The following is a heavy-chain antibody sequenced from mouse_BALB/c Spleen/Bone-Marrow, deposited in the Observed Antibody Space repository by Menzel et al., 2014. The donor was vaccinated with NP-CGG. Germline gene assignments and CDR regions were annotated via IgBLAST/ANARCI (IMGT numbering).Heavy chain of an antibody. J-gene: IGHJ3*01. D-gene: IGHD3-2*02. V-gene: IGHV5-17*02. CDR3: AIRAY. Sequence: EVKLMESGGGLVLPGGSRKLSCAASGFTFSSFGMHWVRQAPEKGLEWVAYISSGSSTIYYADTVKGRFTISRDNPKNTLVLQMTSLKSEDTAMYYCAIRAYWGQGTLVTVSA. CDR1: GFTFSSFG. CDR2: ISSGSSTI.